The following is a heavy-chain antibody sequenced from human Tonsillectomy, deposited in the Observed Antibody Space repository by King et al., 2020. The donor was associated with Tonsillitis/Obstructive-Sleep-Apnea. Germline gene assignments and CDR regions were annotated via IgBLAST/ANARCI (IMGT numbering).Heavy chain of an antibody. Sequence: QLQESGPGLVKPSETLSLTCIVSCGSISSKSYYWGWLRQPPGKGLEWIGSIYYSGSTYYNPSLKSRVTISVDTSKNQFSLKLSFVNAADTAVYYCASRSSSGWYNWFDPWGQGTLVTVSS. CDR1: CGSISSKSYY. J-gene: IGHJ5*02. V-gene: IGHV4-39*01. CDR2: IYYSGST. D-gene: IGHD6-19*01. CDR3: ASRSSSGWYNWFDP.